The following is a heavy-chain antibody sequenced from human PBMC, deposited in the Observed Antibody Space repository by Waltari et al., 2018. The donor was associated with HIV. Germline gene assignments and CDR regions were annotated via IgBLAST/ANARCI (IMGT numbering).Heavy chain of an antibody. Sequence: EVQLVESGGGLVQPGGSLRLSCAASGFTVSSNYMSWVRQAPGKGLEWVSVIYSGGSTYYADSVKGRFTISRDNSKNTLYLQMNSLRAEDTAVYYCARDRVDYYDSSGYYDYWGQGTLVTVSS. J-gene: IGHJ4*02. V-gene: IGHV3-66*02. CDR1: GFTVSSNY. D-gene: IGHD3-22*01. CDR3: ARDRVDYYDSSGYYDY. CDR2: IYSGGST.